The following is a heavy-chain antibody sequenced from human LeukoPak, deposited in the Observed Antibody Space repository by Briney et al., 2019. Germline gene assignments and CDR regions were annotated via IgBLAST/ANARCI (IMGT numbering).Heavy chain of an antibody. V-gene: IGHV4-38-2*01. CDR2: ICHSGST. J-gene: IGHJ3*02. D-gene: IGHD3-16*01. Sequence: SETLSLTCAVSGHSINSGYSWGWIRQSPGKGLEWIGNICHSGSTYYNPSLRSRVTISRDTSKNQFSLKLSSVTAADTAVYYCARFDHVWETHGMDAFDIWGQGTMVTVSS. CDR3: ARFDHVWETHGMDAFDI. CDR1: GHSINSGYS.